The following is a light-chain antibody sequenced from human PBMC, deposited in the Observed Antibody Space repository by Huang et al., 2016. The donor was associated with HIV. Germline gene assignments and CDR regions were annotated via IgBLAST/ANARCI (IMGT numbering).Light chain of an antibody. V-gene: IGKV3-20*01. Sequence: EIVLTQSPGTLSLSPGERATLSCRASQSVSSSYVAWYQLKPGQAPRLLIYSTSSSASGIPDRFSGSGSGTDFTLTINRLEPEDFAVYYCQQYGTSPRTFGPGTKVDIK. CDR3: QQYGTSPRT. J-gene: IGKJ3*01. CDR2: STS. CDR1: QSVSSSY.